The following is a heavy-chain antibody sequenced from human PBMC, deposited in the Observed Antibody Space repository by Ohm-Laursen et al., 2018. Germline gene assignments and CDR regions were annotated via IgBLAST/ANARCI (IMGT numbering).Heavy chain of an antibody. CDR1: GFTFSTYW. J-gene: IGHJ4*02. CDR3: ARGRRSVGTGSGDY. Sequence: SLRLSCTASGFTFSTYWMTWVRQAPGKGLEWVANINQDGSEAVDSERGRFTISRDNAKNLVYLQMNSLRAEDTAVYYCARGRRSVGTGSGDYWGQGTLVTVSS. CDR2: INQDGSE. D-gene: IGHD6-19*01. V-gene: IGHV3-7*01.